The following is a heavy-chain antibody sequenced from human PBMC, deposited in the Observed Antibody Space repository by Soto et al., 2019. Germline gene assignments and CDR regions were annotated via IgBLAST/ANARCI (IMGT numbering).Heavy chain of an antibody. CDR2: IYPGDSDT. CDR3: ARTSAAGKYYYGMDV. D-gene: IGHD6-13*01. J-gene: IGHJ6*02. V-gene: IGHV5-51*01. CDR1: GYSFSSYW. Sequence: PGESLKISCKGSGYSFSSYWIGWVRQMPGKGLEWMGIIYPGDSDTRYSPSFQGQVTISADKSISTAYLQWSSLKASDTAMYYCARTSAAGKYYYGMDVWGQGTTVTVSS.